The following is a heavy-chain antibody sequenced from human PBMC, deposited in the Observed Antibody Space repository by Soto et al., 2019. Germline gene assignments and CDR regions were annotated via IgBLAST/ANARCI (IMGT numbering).Heavy chain of an antibody. CDR3: AGGPPGYLLPVYGLDI. D-gene: IGHD3-10*01. CDR2: INWNGETT. J-gene: IGHJ3*02. V-gene: IGHV3-20*04. CDR1: GFTFDDYG. Sequence: GGSLRLSCAASGFTFDDYGIAWVRQIPGKGLEWVSGINWNGETTAYADSVKGRFIISRDNAENSLYLQMNSVRVEDTAFYFCAGGPPGYLLPVYGLDIWGQGTMVTVSS.